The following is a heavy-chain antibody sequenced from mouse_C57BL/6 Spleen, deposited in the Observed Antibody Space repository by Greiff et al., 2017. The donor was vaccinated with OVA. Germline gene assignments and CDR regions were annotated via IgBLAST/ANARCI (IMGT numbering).Heavy chain of an antibody. CDR3: ARRVYYGSSSWYFDV. CDR1: GYTFTSYW. V-gene: IGHV1-50*01. CDR2: IDPSDSYT. D-gene: IGHD1-1*01. Sequence: VQLQQPGAELVKPGASVKLSCKASGYTFTSYWMQWVKQRPGQGLEWIGEIDPSDSYTNYNQKFKGKATLTVDTSSSTAYMQLSSLTSEDSAVYYCARRVYYGSSSWYFDVWGTGTTVTVSS. J-gene: IGHJ1*03.